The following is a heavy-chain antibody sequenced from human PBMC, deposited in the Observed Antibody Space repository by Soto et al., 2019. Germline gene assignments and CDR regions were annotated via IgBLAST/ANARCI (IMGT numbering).Heavy chain of an antibody. J-gene: IGHJ4*02. V-gene: IGHV3-23*01. D-gene: IGHD6-19*01. CDR2: ISGSGGST. Sequence: PGGSLRLSSVASGFRFSSQSVHWVRQAPGKGLEWVPAISGSGGSTYYADSVKGRFTISRDNSKNTLYLQMNSLRAEDTAVYYCAKENIAVAIGSYWGQGTLVTVSS. CDR3: AKENIAVAIGSY. CDR1: GFRFSSQS.